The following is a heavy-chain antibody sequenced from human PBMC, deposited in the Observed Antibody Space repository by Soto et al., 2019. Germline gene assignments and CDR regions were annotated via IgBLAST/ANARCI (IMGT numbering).Heavy chain of an antibody. D-gene: IGHD2-15*01. CDR3: AADDVPVARYYYYYGIAL. V-gene: IGHV3-33*01. J-gene: IGHJ6*02. CDR1: GFTFSSYG. CDR2: IWYDGRNK. Sequence: QAQLVESGGGVVQPGRSLRLSCAASGFTFSSYGMHWVRQAPGKGLEWLAVIWYDGRNKYYADSVKGRFTISRDNSNNTRYMQMNSLRDEDTAVYYWAADDVPVARYYYYYGIALSGQGTTVTDS.